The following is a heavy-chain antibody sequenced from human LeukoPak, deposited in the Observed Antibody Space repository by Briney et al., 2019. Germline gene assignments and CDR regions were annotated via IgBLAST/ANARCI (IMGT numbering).Heavy chain of an antibody. D-gene: IGHD3-9*01. CDR3: ATSVSRYFDWLGDDAFDI. Sequence: ASVKVSCKASGYTFTSYDINWVRQATGQGLEWMGWMNPNSGNTGYAQKFQGRVTITRNTSISTAYMELSSLRSEDTAVYYCATSVSRYFDWLGDDAFDIWGQGTMVTVSS. CDR2: MNPNSGNT. V-gene: IGHV1-8*03. CDR1: GYTFTSYD. J-gene: IGHJ3*02.